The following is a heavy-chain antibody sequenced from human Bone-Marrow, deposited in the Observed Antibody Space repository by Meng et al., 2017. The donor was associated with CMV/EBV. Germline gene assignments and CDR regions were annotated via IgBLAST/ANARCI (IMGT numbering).Heavy chain of an antibody. CDR2: ISGSGGST. CDR1: GFTFSSYA. D-gene: IGHD6-13*01. CDR3: VRDSGHSNIYYSYYYGMDV. Sequence: GESLKISCAASGFTFSSYAMSWVRQAPGKGLGGVSAISGSGGSTYYADSVKGRFTISRDNSKHTLYLQMNSLRAEDTAVYSCVRDSGHSNIYYSYYYGMDVWGQGTTVTVSS. J-gene: IGHJ6*02. V-gene: IGHV3-23*01.